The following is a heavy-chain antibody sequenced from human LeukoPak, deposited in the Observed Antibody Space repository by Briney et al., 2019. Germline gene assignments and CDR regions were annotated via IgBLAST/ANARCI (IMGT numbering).Heavy chain of an antibody. Sequence: GGSLRLSCAASGFTFSSYAMHWVRQAPGKGLEWVAVISYDGSNKYYADSVKGRFTISRDNSKNTLYLQMNSLRAEDTAVYYCARDGGYCSGGSCYALYYYYYYGMDVWGQGTTVTVSS. V-gene: IGHV3-30-3*01. CDR3: ARDGGYCSGGSCYALYYYYYYGMDV. CDR1: GFTFSSYA. D-gene: IGHD2-15*01. CDR2: ISYDGSNK. J-gene: IGHJ6*02.